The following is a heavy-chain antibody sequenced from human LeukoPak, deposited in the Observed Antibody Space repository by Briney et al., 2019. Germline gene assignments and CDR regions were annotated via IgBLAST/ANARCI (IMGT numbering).Heavy chain of an antibody. CDR2: ITGSGGST. V-gene: IGHV3-23*01. CDR1: GFTFSSYA. J-gene: IGHJ4*02. D-gene: IGHD3-22*01. Sequence: PGGSLRLSCAASGFTFSSYAMSWVRQAPGKGLEWVSAITGSGGSTYYADSVKGRFTISRDNSKNTLYLQMNSLRAEDTAVYYCAKLYDSSGYYVRFDYWGQGTLVTVSS. CDR3: AKLYDSSGYYVRFDY.